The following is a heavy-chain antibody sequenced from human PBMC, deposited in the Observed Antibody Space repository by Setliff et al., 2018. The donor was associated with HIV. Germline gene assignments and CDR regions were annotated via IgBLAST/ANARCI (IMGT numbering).Heavy chain of an antibody. V-gene: IGHV1-69-2*01. CDR1: GHTFTDYS. Sequence: ASVKVSCKVSGHTFTDYSIHWVQQAPGKGLEWMGLIDPEDGETIYAEKFQGRVTMTADTSIQTAYMELSSLGSDDTAVYYCARGYYNSGNYFEYWGQGTLVTVS. CDR3: ARGYYNSGNYFEY. D-gene: IGHD7-27*01. CDR2: IDPEDGET. J-gene: IGHJ4*02.